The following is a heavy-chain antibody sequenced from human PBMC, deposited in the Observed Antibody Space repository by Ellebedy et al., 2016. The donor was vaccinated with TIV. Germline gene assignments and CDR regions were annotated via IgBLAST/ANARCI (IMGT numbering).Heavy chain of an antibody. J-gene: IGHJ6*03. CDR2: IIPIFGTA. CDR3: ARGGQFYCSSTSCYPDYSYYYYMDV. CDR1: RGTFSSYA. V-gene: IGHV1-69*05. Sequence: SVKVSXKASRGTFSSYAISWVRQAPGQGLEWMGGIIPIFGTANYAQKFQGRVTMTRDTSISTAYMELSRLRSDDTAVYYCARGGQFYCSSTSCYPDYSYYYYMDVWGKGTTVTVSS. D-gene: IGHD2-2*01.